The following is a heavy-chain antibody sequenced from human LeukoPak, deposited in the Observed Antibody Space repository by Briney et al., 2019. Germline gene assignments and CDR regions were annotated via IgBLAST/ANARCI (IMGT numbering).Heavy chain of an antibody. D-gene: IGHD3-3*01. CDR2: IKQDGSEK. CDR1: GFIFINYW. J-gene: IGHJ1*01. V-gene: IGHV3-7*01. Sequence: PGGSLRLSCAASGFIFINYWMSWVRQVPGKGLEWVANIKQDGSEKYYVDSVKGRFTISRDNAKNSLYLQMNSLRDEDTAVYYCARDPRFFQDWGQGTLVTVSS. CDR3: ARDPRFFQD.